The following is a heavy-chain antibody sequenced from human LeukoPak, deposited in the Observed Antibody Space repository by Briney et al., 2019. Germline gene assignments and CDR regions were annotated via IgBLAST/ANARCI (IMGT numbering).Heavy chain of an antibody. Sequence: GGSLRLSCAASGFTFSTYAMGWVRRAPGKGLEWVEIIWNDGSNKYYADSVKGRFTISRDNSKNTLYLQMNSLRAEDTAVYYCARAGYSSSWSFFDYWGQGTLVTVSS. CDR3: ARAGYSSSWSFFDY. CDR1: GFTFSTYA. CDR2: IWNDGSNK. J-gene: IGHJ4*02. V-gene: IGHV3-33*08. D-gene: IGHD6-13*01.